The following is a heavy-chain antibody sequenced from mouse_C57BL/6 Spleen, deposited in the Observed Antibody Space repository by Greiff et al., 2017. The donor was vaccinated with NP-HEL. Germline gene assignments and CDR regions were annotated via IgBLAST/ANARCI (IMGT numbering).Heavy chain of an antibody. CDR1: GFTFSDYG. Sequence: EVQVVESGGGLVKPGGSLKLSCAASGFTFSDYGMHWVRQAPEKGLEWVAYISSGSSTIYYADTVKGRFTISRDNAKNTLFLQMTSLRSEDTAMYYCARPFYYYGSYYYAMDYWGQGTSVTVSS. J-gene: IGHJ4*01. D-gene: IGHD1-1*01. V-gene: IGHV5-17*01. CDR3: ARPFYYYGSYYYAMDY. CDR2: ISSGSSTI.